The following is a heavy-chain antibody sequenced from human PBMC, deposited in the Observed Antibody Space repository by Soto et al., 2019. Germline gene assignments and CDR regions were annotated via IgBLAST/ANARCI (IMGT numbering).Heavy chain of an antibody. D-gene: IGHD5-12*01. V-gene: IGHV4-39*02. CDR2: LYYNVGT. J-gene: IGHJ4*02. Sequence: PSETLSLTCTVSGSSISSSGYYWGWIRQPPGRGLEWIGSLYYNVGTYYNPSLKSRVTISADTSANQFSLMVNSVTAADTAIYYCAKDRGYSGFKFDYWGQGTLVTVSS. CDR3: AKDRGYSGFKFDY. CDR1: GSSISSSGYY.